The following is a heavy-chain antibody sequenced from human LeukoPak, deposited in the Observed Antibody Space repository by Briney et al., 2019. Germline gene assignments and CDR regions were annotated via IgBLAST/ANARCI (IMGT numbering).Heavy chain of an antibody. CDR3: ARDHCSSTSCYVHYYYGMDV. CDR2: INPNSGGT. CDR1: GYTFTSYG. D-gene: IGHD2-2*01. Sequence: ASVKVSCKASGYTFTSYGISWVRQAPGQGLEWMGWINPNSGGTNYAQKFQGRVTMTRDTSISTAYMELSRLRSDDTAVYYCARDHCSSTSCYVHYYYGMDVWGQGTTVTVSS. V-gene: IGHV1-2*02. J-gene: IGHJ6*02.